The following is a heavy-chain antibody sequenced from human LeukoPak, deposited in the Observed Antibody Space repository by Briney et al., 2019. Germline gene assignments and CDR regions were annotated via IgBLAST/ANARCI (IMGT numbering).Heavy chain of an antibody. CDR2: IDPGVSDT. CDR3: ARSPYSGRYSYFDY. D-gene: IGHD1-26*01. Sequence: GESLKISCKGSGYTFTSYWIGWVRQTPGKGLEWMGIIDPGVSDTRYSPSFQGQVTISADKSISTSYLQWSSLKPSDTAMYYCARSPYSGRYSYFDYWGLGTLVTVSS. J-gene: IGHJ4*02. V-gene: IGHV5-51*01. CDR1: GYTFTSYW.